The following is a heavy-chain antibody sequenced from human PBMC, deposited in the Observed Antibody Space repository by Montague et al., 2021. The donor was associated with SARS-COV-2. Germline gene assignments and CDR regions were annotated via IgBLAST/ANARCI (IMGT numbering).Heavy chain of an antibody. D-gene: IGHD3-10*01. CDR1: GGSFSGHY. CDR3: ARGARQGYGFRQGSFDY. V-gene: IGHV4-34*01. J-gene: IGHJ4*02. Sequence: SETLSLTCAVYGGSFSGHYWNWIRQPPGKGLEWIGEINHSGSTNNNPSLKSRVTMSVDTSKNQFSLKLGSVTAADTAVYYCARGARQGYGFRQGSFDYWGQGTLVTVSS. CDR2: INHSGST.